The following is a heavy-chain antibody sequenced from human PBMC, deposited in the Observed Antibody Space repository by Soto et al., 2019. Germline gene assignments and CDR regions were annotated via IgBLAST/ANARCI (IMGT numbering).Heavy chain of an antibody. CDR1: GFTFSSYW. J-gene: IGHJ4*02. CDR2: IKQDGSEK. CDR3: ARDKDYDYIWGSYRYHRWDEGYFDY. D-gene: IGHD3-16*02. V-gene: IGHV3-7*01. Sequence: GGSLRLSCAASGFTFSSYWMSWVRQAPGKGLEWVANIKQDGSEKYYVDSVKGRFTISRDNAKNSLYLQMNSLRAEDTAVYYCARDKDYDYIWGSYRYHRWDEGYFDYWGQGTLVTVSS.